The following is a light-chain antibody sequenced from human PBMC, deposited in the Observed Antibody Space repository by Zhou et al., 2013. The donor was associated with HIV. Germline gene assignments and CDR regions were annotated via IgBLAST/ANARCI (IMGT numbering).Light chain of an antibody. V-gene: IGKV1-12*01. J-gene: IGKJ4*01. Sequence: DIQLTQSPSSVSASVGDRVTITCRASQGIGSWLAWYQQIPGTAPKLLIYGASSLPRGVPSRFSGSGSGTDFTLTISSLQPDDFATYYCQQSYTMPPTFGGGTKVEIK. CDR1: QGIGSW. CDR2: GAS. CDR3: QQSYTMPPT.